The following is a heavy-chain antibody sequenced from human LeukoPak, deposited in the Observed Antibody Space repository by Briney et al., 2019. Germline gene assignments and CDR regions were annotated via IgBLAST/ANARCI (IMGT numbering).Heavy chain of an antibody. J-gene: IGHJ5*02. D-gene: IGHD2-21*02. CDR3: ARTYMTSARFDP. CDR1: GGSISSCGYY. Sequence: SETLSLICTVSGGSISSCGYYWSWIRQHPGKGLEWIGYIHYSGSTYYNPSLKSRVTISVDTSKNQFSLKLRYVTAADTAVYYCARTYMTSARFDPWGQGTLVTVSS. CDR2: IHYSGST. V-gene: IGHV4-31*03.